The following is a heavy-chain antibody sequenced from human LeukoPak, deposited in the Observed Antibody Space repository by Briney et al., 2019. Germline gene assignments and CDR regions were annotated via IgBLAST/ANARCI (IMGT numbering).Heavy chain of an antibody. CDR2: IYENGGTT. Sequence: PGGSLRLSCVGSGFTFRSHAMSWVRQAPEKGLEFVSGIYENGGTTYYADSVKGRFTISRDNSKNTLYLQMNSLRAEDTAVYYCARKTGVGATVNDAFDIWGQGTMVTVSS. D-gene: IGHD1-26*01. CDR1: GFTFRSHA. CDR3: ARKTGVGATVNDAFDI. J-gene: IGHJ3*02. V-gene: IGHV3-64*04.